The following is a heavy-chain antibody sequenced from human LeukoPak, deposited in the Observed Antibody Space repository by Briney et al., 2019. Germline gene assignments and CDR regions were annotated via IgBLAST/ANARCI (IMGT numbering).Heavy chain of an antibody. CDR3: ARDGKDYYDSSGYYSDY. CDR1: GFTFSNYG. V-gene: IGHV3-30*03. CDR2: ISYDGRNK. Sequence: GGSLRLSCAASGFTFSNYGMHWVRQAPGRGLEWVAVISYDGRNKYYADSVKGRFTISRDNSKNTLYFEMNSLRAEDTAVYYCARDGKDYYDSSGYYSDYWGQGTLVTVSS. J-gene: IGHJ4*02. D-gene: IGHD3-22*01.